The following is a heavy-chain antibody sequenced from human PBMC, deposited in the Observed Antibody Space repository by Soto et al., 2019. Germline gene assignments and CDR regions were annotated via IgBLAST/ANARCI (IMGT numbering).Heavy chain of an antibody. CDR3: ASTDSGYYGYYFDY. D-gene: IGHD3-22*01. V-gene: IGHV3-21*01. Sequence: PGGSLRLSCAASGFTFSSYSMNWVRQAPGKGLEWVSSISSSSSYIYYADSVKGRFTISRDNAKNSLYLQMNSLRAEDTAVYYCASTDSGYYGYYFDYWGQGTLVTVSS. CDR1: GFTFSSYS. CDR2: ISSSSSYI. J-gene: IGHJ4*02.